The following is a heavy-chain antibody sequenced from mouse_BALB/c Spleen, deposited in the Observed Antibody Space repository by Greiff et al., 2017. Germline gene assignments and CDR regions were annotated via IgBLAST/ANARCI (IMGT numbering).Heavy chain of an antibody. CDR2: ISSGSSTI. D-gene: IGHD2-14*01. J-gene: IGHJ4*01. Sequence: EVLLVESGGGLVQPGGSLKLSCAASGFTFSSFGMHWVRQAPEKGLEWVAYISSGSSTIYYADTVKGRFTISRDNPKNTLFLQITRLSSEDTAMYECARSSYYRYDGAMDYWGQGTSGTVAP. V-gene: IGHV5-17*02. CDR1: GFTFSSFG. CDR3: ARSSYYRYDGAMDY.